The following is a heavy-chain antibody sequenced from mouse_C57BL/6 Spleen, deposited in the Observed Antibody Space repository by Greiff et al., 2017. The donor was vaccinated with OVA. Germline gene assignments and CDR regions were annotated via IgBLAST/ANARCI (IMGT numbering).Heavy chain of an antibody. Sequence: QVQLQQPGTELVKPGASVKLSCKASGYTFTSYWMHWVKQRPGQGLEWIGNINPSNGGTNSNEKFKSKATLTVDKSSSTAYMQLSSLTAEDSAVYYCASFDDYAWYFDVWGTGTTVTVSS. CDR3: ASFDDYAWYFDV. V-gene: IGHV1-53*01. CDR2: INPSNGGT. D-gene: IGHD2-4*01. J-gene: IGHJ1*03. CDR1: GYTFTSYW.